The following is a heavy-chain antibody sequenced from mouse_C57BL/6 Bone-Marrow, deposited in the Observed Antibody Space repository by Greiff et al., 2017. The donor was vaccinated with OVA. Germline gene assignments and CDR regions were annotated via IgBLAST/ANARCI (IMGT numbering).Heavy chain of an antibody. J-gene: IGHJ2*01. CDR3: ARGCYGSSYGY. CDR2: IDPSDSYT. D-gene: IGHD1-1*01. CDR1: GYTFTSYW. V-gene: IGHV1-50*01. Sequence: QVQLQQPGAELVKPGASVKLSCKASGYTFTSYWMQWVKQRPGQGLEWIGEIDPSDSYTNYNQKFKGKATLTVDTSSSTAYMQLSSLTSEDSAVYYCARGCYGSSYGYWGQGTTLTVSS.